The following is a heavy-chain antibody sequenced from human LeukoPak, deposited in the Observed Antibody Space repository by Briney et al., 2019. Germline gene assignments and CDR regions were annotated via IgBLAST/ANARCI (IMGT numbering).Heavy chain of an antibody. CDR2: IYSPGT. V-gene: IGHV4-61*02. CDR3: ARGIGTSYDSSRDAFDI. D-gene: IGHD3-22*01. Sequence: SQTLSLTCTVSAGSINSGDYYWSWIRQPAGKGLEWIGRIYSPGTNYNYNPSLKSRVTISIDTSRNQFSLKLTSVTAADTAVYYCARGIGTSYDSSRDAFDIWGQGTMVTVSS. CDR1: AGSINSGDYY. J-gene: IGHJ3*02.